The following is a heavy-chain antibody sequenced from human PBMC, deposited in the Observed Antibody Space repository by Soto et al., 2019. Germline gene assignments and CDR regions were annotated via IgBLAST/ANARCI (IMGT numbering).Heavy chain of an antibody. CDR2: INPNSGGT. CDR3: AREASLAYYSESSAYYGSLNWFDP. CDR1: GYTFTDYY. J-gene: IGHJ5*02. Sequence: ASVKVSCKASGYTFTDYYTHWVRQAPGQGLEWMGWINPNSGGTNYAQKFQGRVTMTRDTSISTVYMELSRLKSDDTAVFYCAREASLAYYSESSAYYGSLNWFDPWGQGTLVTVSS. D-gene: IGHD3-22*01. V-gene: IGHV1-2*02.